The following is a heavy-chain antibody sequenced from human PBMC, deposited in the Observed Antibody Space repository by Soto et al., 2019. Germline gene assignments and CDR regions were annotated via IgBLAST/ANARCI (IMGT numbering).Heavy chain of an antibody. CDR3: AKTRQYCSGGSCYHFDY. J-gene: IGHJ4*02. CDR2: ISGSGGST. CDR1: GFTFSSYA. Sequence: GGSLRLSCAASGFTFSSYAMSWVRQAPGKGLEWVSAISGSGGSTYYADSVKGRFTISRDNSKNTLYLQMNSLRAEDTAVYYCAKTRQYCSGGSCYHFDYWGQGTLVTVSS. V-gene: IGHV3-23*01. D-gene: IGHD2-15*01.